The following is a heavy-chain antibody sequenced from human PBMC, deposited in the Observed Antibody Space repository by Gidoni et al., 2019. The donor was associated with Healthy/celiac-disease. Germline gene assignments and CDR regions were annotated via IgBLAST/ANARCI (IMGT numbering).Heavy chain of an antibody. CDR1: GFTVSSYG. D-gene: IGHD6-13*01. J-gene: IGHJ4*02. CDR3: ARGRYSSSWYFFDY. CDR2: IWYDGSNK. V-gene: IGHV3-33*01. Sequence: QVQLVESGGGVVQPGRSLRLSCAASGFTVSSYGMHWVRQAPGKGLEWVSVIWYDGSNKYYADSVKGRFTISRDNSKNTLYLQMNSLRAEDTAVYYCARGRYSSSWYFFDYWGQGTLVTVSS.